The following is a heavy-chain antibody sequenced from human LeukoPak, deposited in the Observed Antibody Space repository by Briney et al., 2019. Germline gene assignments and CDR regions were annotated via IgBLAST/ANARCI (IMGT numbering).Heavy chain of an antibody. CDR1: GFTFDEYA. CDR3: TKGDERGYYYAPLGFDI. J-gene: IGHJ3*02. CDR2: ITWDGGSM. V-gene: IGHV3-43D*03. D-gene: IGHD3-22*01. Sequence: PGRTLRLSCAASGFTFDEYAVHWVPEARGKGLEGFSLITWDGGSMYYADSGKGRFTISRDNSKNSLYVQMNSLSVEESALYYCTKGDERGYYYAPLGFDIWGQGTMVTVSS.